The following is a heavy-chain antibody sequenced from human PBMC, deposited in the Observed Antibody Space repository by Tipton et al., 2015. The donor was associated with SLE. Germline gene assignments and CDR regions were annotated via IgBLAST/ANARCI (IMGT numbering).Heavy chain of an antibody. V-gene: IGHV4-59*01. Sequence: TLSLTCTVSGGSISSYYWSWIRQPPGKGLEWIGYIYYSGSSNYNPSLKSRVTISVDTSKNQFSLKLSSVTAPDTAVDYCARGASGLGSHFDYWGQGTLVTVSS. CDR2: IYYSGSS. D-gene: IGHD3-10*01. J-gene: IGHJ4*02. CDR1: GGSISSYY. CDR3: ARGASGLGSHFDY.